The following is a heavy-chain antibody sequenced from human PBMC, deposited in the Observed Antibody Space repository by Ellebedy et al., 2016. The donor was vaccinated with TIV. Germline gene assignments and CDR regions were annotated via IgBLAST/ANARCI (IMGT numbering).Heavy chain of an antibody. V-gene: IGHV4-34*01. CDR3: ARVRSDSTYYFDY. CDR1: GFTFSRFG. D-gene: IGHD4-17*01. Sequence: ESLKISCAASGFTFSRFGMHWVHQPPGKGLEWIGEINHGGSTYYNPSLKSRVTISVDTSKNQFSLRLNFVTAADTAAYYCARVRSDSTYYFDYWGQGTLVTVSS. J-gene: IGHJ4*02. CDR2: INHGGST.